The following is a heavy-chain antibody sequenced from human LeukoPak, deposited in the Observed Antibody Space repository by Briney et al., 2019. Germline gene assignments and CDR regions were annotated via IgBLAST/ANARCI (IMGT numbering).Heavy chain of an antibody. CDR3: ARGLGGIVVVVAAMGDY. CDR2: INPSGGST. Sequence: GASVKVSCKASGYTFTSYYMHWVRQAPGQGLEWMGIINPSGGSTSYEQKFQGRGTMDRDTSTSTVYRELSSLRAEDTAVYYCARGLGGIVVVVAAMGDYWGQGTLVTVSS. CDR1: GYTFTSYY. V-gene: IGHV1-46*01. J-gene: IGHJ4*02. D-gene: IGHD2-15*01.